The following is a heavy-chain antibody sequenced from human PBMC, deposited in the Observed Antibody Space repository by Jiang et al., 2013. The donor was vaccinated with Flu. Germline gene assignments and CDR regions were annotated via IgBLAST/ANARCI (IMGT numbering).Heavy chain of an antibody. D-gene: IGHD3-3*01. CDR3: ARDPITIFGGDYYYYGMDV. CDR1: YY. Sequence: YYMHWVRQAPGQGLEWMGIINPSGGSTSYAQKFQGRVTMTRDTSTSTVYMELSSLRSEDTAVYYCARDPITIFGGDYYYYGMDVWGQGTTVTVSS. CDR2: INPSGGST. J-gene: IGHJ6*02. V-gene: IGHV1-46*01.